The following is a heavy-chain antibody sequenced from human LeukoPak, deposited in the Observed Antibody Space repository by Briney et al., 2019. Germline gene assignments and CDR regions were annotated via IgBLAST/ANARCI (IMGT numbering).Heavy chain of an antibody. CDR3: ASFHNYYDSSGYYPLGDAFDI. D-gene: IGHD3-22*01. J-gene: IGHJ3*02. CDR2: IYYSGST. Sequence: SETLSLTCTVSGGSISSSSYYWGWIRQPPGKGLEWIGSIYYSGSTNYNPSLKSRVTISVDTSKNQFSLKLSSVTAADTAVYYCASFHNYYDSSGYYPLGDAFDIWGQGTMVTVSS. V-gene: IGHV4-39*07. CDR1: GGSISSSSYY.